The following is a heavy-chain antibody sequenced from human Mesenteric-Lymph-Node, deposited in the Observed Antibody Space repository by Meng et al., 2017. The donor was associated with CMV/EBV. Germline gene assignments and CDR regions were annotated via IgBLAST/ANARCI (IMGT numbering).Heavy chain of an antibody. CDR1: GYTFTDYY. V-gene: IGHV1-2*06. CDR2: INPHNGDT. Sequence: CTTSGYTFTDYYLHWVRQAPGQGLEWMGRINPHNGDTYSAVKFQGRVTMTRDTSISTAYMYLSGLISDDTAIYYCARDCSTTSCYDYWGQGTLVTVSS. CDR3: ARDCSTTSCYDY. D-gene: IGHD2-2*01. J-gene: IGHJ4*02.